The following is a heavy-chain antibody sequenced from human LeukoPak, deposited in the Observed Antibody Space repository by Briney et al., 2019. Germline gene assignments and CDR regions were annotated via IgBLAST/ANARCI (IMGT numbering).Heavy chain of an antibody. CDR1: GYTFTSYY. CDR2: INPNSGGT. J-gene: IGHJ4*02. V-gene: IGHV1-2*02. Sequence: ASVKVSCKASGYTFTSYYMHWLRQAPGQGLEWMGWINPNSGGTNYAQKFQGRVTMTRDTSISTAYMELSRLRSDDTAVYYCARDPNRWIAAAGYFDYWGQGTLVTVSS. D-gene: IGHD6-13*01. CDR3: ARDPNRWIAAAGYFDY.